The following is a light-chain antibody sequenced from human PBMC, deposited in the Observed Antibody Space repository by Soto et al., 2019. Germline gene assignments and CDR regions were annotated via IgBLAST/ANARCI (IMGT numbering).Light chain of an antibody. CDR3: SSYAGSNNQV. CDR2: EVS. Sequence: QSVLTQPPSASGSPGQAVPISCTETSSDVGGYNYVSWYQQHPGKAPKLMIYEVSKRPSGVPDRFSGSKSGNTASLTVSGLQAEDEADYYCSSYAGSNNQVFGTGTKVTVL. CDR1: SSDVGGYNY. J-gene: IGLJ1*01. V-gene: IGLV2-8*01.